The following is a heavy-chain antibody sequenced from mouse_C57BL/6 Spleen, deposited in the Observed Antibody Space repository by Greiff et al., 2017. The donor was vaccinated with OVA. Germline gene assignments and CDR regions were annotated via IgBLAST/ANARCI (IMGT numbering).Heavy chain of an antibody. J-gene: IGHJ3*01. V-gene: IGHV5-17*01. D-gene: IGHD2-3*01. Sequence: VQLQQSGGGLVKPGGSLKLSCAASGFTFSDYGMHWVRQAPEKGLEWVAYISSGSSTIYYADTVKGRFTISRDNAKNTLFLQMTSLRSEDTAMYYCARSDGYFSWFAYWGQGTLVTVSA. CDR3: ARSDGYFSWFAY. CDR1: GFTFSDYG. CDR2: ISSGSSTI.